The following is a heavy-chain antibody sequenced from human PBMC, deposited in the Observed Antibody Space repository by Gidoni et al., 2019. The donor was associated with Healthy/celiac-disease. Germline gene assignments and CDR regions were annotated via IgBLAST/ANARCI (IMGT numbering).Heavy chain of an antibody. CDR1: GFSLSTSGMC. J-gene: IGHJ6*02. CDR2: IDWDDDK. Sequence: QVTLRESGPALVKPTQSLTLTCTFSGFSLSTSGMCVSWIRQPPGKALEWLALIDWDDDKYYSTSLKTRLTISEDTSKNQVVLTMTNMDPVDTATYYCARHRIAARYYYYYGMDVWGQGTTVTVSS. V-gene: IGHV2-70*01. CDR3: ARHRIAARYYYYYGMDV. D-gene: IGHD6-6*01.